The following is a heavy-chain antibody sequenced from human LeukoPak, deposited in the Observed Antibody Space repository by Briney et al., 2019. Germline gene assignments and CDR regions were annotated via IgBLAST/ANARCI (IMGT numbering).Heavy chain of an antibody. Sequence: PGGSLRLSCTASGFAFDEHGMSWVRLVPGQGLEWVCGINWSGGSTGYADPLRGRFTISRDNAKNSLYLQMDSLRAEDTALYYCARAPITSPFYFDSWGQGTLVTVSS. D-gene: IGHD2-2*01. CDR2: INWSGGST. J-gene: IGHJ4*02. CDR1: GFAFDEHG. V-gene: IGHV3-20*04. CDR3: ARAPITSPFYFDS.